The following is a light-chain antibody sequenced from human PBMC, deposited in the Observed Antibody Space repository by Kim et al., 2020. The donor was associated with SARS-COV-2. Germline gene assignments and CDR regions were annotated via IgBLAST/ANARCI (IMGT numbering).Light chain of an antibody. V-gene: IGKV3-20*01. Sequence: SPGESASLSCRASPSVSSSYLAWYQQTPGQAPRLLSYGASSRATGIPDRFSGSGSGTDFTLTISRLEPEDFAVYYCQQYGSSPWTFGQGTKVEIK. CDR2: GAS. CDR3: QQYGSSPWT. J-gene: IGKJ1*01. CDR1: PSVSSSY.